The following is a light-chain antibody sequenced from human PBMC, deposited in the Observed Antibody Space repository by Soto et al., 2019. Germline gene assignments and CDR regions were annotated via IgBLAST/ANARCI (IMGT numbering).Light chain of an antibody. CDR2: DVS. CDR3: SSYTSSSTLDV. Sequence: QSALTQPASVSGSPGQSITISCTGTSSDVGGYNYVSWYQHHPGKAPKLMIYDVSKRPSGVSNRFSGSKSGNTASLTISGLQAEDEADYYCSSYTSSSTLDVFGTGTKLTVL. CDR1: SSDVGGYNY. J-gene: IGLJ1*01. V-gene: IGLV2-14*03.